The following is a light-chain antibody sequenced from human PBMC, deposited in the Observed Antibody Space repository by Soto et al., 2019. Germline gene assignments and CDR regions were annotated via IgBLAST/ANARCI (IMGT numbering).Light chain of an antibody. CDR3: SSYTSSSTYNYV. Sequence: QSVLTQPASVSGSPGQSITISCTGTSSDVGGYNYVSWYQRHPGKAPKLMIYDVSNRPSGVSNRFSGSKSGNTASLTISGLQAEDEADYYCSSYTSSSTYNYVFGTGTKVTVL. J-gene: IGLJ1*01. CDR1: SSDVGGYNY. CDR2: DVS. V-gene: IGLV2-14*01.